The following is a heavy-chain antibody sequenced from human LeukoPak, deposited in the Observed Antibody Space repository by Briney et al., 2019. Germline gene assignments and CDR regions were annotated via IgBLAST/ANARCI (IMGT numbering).Heavy chain of an antibody. V-gene: IGHV3-23*01. D-gene: IGHD6-13*01. CDR3: AKTAAPGIAAAGTRDY. CDR2: ISGSGGST. J-gene: IGHJ4*02. Sequence: PGGSLRLSCAASGFTFSSYNMNWVRQAPGKGLEWVSAISGSGGSTYYADSVKGRFTISRDNSKNILYLQMNSLRAEDTAVYYCAKTAAPGIAAAGTRDYWGQGTLVTVSS. CDR1: GFTFSSYN.